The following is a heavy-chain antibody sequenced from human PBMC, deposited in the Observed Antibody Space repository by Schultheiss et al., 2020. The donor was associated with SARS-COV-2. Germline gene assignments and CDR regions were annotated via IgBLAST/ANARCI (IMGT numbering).Heavy chain of an antibody. V-gene: IGHV3-48*04. CDR1: GSTFSSYG. CDR2: ISSSGSTI. J-gene: IGHJ6*02. Sequence: GESLKISCAASGSTFSSYGMHWVRQAPGKGLELVSYISSSGSTIYYADSVKGRFTISRYNAKNSLDLQMNSLRAEDTAVYYCARDQRGSSRDLEWFDGEASCMAVWGLGPTMTVSS. CDR3: ARDQRGSSRDLEWFDGEASCMAV. D-gene: IGHD3-3*01.